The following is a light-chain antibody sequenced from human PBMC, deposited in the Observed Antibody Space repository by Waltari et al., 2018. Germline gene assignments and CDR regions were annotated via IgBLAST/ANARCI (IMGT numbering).Light chain of an antibody. CDR3: SSYTSSTLVV. CDR1: SNDVAATNP. V-gene: IGLV2-14*03. J-gene: IGLJ2*01. CDR2: DVS. Sequence: QSALTPPAPVSSSPGKSIPIPSTGTSNDVAATNPVPWYQQHPGKSPKLMIYDVSNRPSGVSNRFAGSKSGNRASLTISGLQAEDEGNYYCSSYTSSTLVVFGGGTNLTVL.